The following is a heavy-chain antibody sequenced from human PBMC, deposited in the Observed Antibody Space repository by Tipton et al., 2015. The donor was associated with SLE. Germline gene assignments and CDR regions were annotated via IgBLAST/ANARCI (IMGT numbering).Heavy chain of an antibody. CDR2: IQHDGSIY. Sequence: RSLRLSCAASGFSFSVYAVSWVRQAPGKGLEWVAFIQHDGSIYYYADSVKGRFTISRDNSKNTLYLQMNSLRADDMAVYYCAKTRIPPRPWSFDYWGQGTLVTVSS. D-gene: IGHD1-14*01. CDR1: GFSFSVYA. CDR3: AKTRIPPRPWSFDY. V-gene: IGHV3-30*18. J-gene: IGHJ4*02.